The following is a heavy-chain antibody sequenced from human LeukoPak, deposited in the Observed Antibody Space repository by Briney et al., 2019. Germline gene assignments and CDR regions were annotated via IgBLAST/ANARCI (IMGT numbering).Heavy chain of an antibody. Sequence: GGSLRLSCAASGFAFSSYWMSWVRQAPGKGLEWVANIKQDGSEKYYVDSVKGRFTISRDNAKNSLYLQMNSPRAEDTAVYYCARGAVAGRRGDAFDIWGQGTMVTVSP. D-gene: IGHD6-19*01. J-gene: IGHJ3*02. CDR1: GFAFSSYW. CDR2: IKQDGSEK. V-gene: IGHV3-7*01. CDR3: ARGAVAGRRGDAFDI.